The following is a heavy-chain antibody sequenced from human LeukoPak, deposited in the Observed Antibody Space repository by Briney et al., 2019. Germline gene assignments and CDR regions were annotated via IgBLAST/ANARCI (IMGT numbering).Heavy chain of an antibody. J-gene: IGHJ5*02. Sequence: KPSETLSLTCTVSGGSISSHYWSWIRQPPGKGLEWIGYIYYSGSTNYNPSLRSRVTISVDMSNHQFSLRLSSVTAADTAVYYCARHAESGSWWYRFDPWGQGTLVTVSS. V-gene: IGHV4-59*08. CDR1: GGSISSHY. D-gene: IGHD6-13*01. CDR2: IYYSGST. CDR3: ARHAESGSWWYRFDP.